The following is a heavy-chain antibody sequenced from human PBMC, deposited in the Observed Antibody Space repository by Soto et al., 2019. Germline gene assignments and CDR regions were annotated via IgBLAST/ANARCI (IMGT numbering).Heavy chain of an antibody. J-gene: IGHJ4*02. D-gene: IGHD6-19*01. V-gene: IGHV4-30-2*01. CDR3: ARAGGLGAVAVDY. Sequence: QLQLQESGSGLVKPSQTLSLTCAVSGGSISSGGYSWSWIRQPPGKGLEWIGYIYHSGSTYYNPSLKSPVTISVDRSKNQFSLKLRSVTAADTAVCYCARAGGLGAVAVDYWGQGTLVTVSS. CDR1: GGSISSGGYS. CDR2: IYHSGST.